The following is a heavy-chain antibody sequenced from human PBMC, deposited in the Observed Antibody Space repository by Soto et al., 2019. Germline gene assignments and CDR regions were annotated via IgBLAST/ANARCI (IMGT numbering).Heavy chain of an antibody. CDR2: ISAYNGNT. Sequence: ASVNVSFKASGYTFTSYGISWVRQAPGQGLEWMGWISAYNGNTNYAQKLQGRVTMTTDTSTSTAYMELRSLRSDDTAVYYCARDAPSYDSSGYPTPSGYYYYGMDVWGQGTTVTVSS. CDR3: ARDAPSYDSSGYPTPSGYYYYGMDV. D-gene: IGHD3-22*01. J-gene: IGHJ6*02. CDR1: GYTFTSYG. V-gene: IGHV1-18*04.